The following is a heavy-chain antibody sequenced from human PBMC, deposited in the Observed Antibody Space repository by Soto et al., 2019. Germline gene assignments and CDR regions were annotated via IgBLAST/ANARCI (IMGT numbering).Heavy chain of an antibody. V-gene: IGHV4-59*02. CDR3: ARDGVGPFDY. D-gene: IGHD3-3*01. Sequence: QVQLQESGPGLLKPSETLSLTCTISGGSVSTYYWSWIRQPPGKELEWIGLTSYSGNTNYNPSLKSRVAMAADTSKNQSSLTLSSVTAADTAVYYCARDGVGPFDYWGQGTLVTVSS. CDR1: GGSVSTYY. CDR2: TSYSGNT. J-gene: IGHJ4*02.